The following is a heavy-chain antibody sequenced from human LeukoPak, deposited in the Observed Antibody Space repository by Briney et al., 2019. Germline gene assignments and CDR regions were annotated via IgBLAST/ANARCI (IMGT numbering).Heavy chain of an antibody. CDR3: AKDERWYYYDSSGPTYYFDY. J-gene: IGHJ4*02. V-gene: IGHV3-33*06. CDR2: IWYDGSNK. D-gene: IGHD3-22*01. CDR1: GFIFSSYG. Sequence: GGSLRLSCAASGFIFSSYGMHWVRQAPGKGLEWVAVIWYDGSNKYYANSVKGRFTISRDNSKNTLYLQMNSLRAEDTAVYYCAKDERWYYYDSSGPTYYFDYWGQGTLVTVSS.